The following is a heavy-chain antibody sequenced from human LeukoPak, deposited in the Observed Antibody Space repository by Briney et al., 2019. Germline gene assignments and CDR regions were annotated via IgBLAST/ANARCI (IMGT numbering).Heavy chain of an antibody. D-gene: IGHD3-3*01. Sequence: HPGGSLRLSCAASGFTFSSYGMHWVRQAPGKGLEGVAFIRYDGSNKYYADSVKCRCTISRDNSKNTLYLQMNSLRAEDTAVYYCAKDLYYDFWSGYFDYWGQGTLVTVSS. V-gene: IGHV3-30*02. CDR1: GFTFSSYG. J-gene: IGHJ4*02. CDR2: IRYDGSNK. CDR3: AKDLYYDFWSGYFDY.